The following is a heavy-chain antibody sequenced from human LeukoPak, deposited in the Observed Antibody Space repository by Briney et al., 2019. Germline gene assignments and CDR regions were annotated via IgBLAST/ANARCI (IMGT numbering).Heavy chain of an antibody. J-gene: IGHJ4*02. Sequence: PSETLSLICTVSGGSMSSSRYYWGWIRQPPGKGLEWIGSIYYSGSTYYNPSLKSRVTISVDTSKNHFSLKLSSVTAADTAVYYCARCQRGLTTVTTLDYWGQGTPVTVAS. V-gene: IGHV4-39*02. CDR3: ARCQRGLTTVTTLDY. D-gene: IGHD4-17*01. CDR2: IYYSGST. CDR1: GGSMSSSRYY.